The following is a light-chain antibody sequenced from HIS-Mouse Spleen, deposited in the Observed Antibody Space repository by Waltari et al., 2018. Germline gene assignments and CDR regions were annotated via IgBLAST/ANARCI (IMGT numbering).Light chain of an antibody. CDR2: DAS. Sequence: EIVLTQSPATLSLSPGERATISCRASQSVSSYLAWYHQKPGQAPRLLIYDASNRATGIPARFSGSGSGTDFTLTISSLEPEDFAVYYCQQRSNWPRTFGQGTKVEIK. CDR3: QQRSNWPRT. J-gene: IGKJ1*01. V-gene: IGKV3-11*01. CDR1: QSVSSY.